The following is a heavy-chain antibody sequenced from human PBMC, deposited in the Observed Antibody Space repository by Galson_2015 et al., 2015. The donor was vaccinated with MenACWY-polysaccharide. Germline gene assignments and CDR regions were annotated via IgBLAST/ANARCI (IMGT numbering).Heavy chain of an antibody. J-gene: IGHJ5*02. Sequence: SLRLSCAASGFTVSNNYMNWVRQAPGKGLEWVSVIYSGGSTYYADPVKGRFTISRDNSKNTLYLQVNSLRAEDTAVYYCARDPGFDPWGTGTLVTASS. CDR1: GFTVSNNY. V-gene: IGHV3-53*01. CDR3: ARDPGFDP. CDR2: IYSGGST.